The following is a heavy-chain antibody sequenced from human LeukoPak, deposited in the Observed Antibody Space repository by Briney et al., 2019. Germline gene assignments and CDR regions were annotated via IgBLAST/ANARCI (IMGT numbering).Heavy chain of an antibody. CDR2: ITTSDGNT. CDR1: GFTFSSYA. Sequence: GGSLRLSCAASGFTFSSYAMSWVRQAPGKGLEWVSTITTSDGNTYYTDSVKGRFTISRDNSKNTLYLQLNSLRAEDTAVYYCATTGGPWDWGQGTLVTVSS. V-gene: IGHV3-23*01. CDR3: ATTGGPWD. D-gene: IGHD7-27*01. J-gene: IGHJ4*02.